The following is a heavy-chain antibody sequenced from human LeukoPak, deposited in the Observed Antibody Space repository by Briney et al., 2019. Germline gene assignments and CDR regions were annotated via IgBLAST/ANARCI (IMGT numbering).Heavy chain of an antibody. J-gene: IGHJ4*02. CDR3: ARDLSHYYYDSSGKTGLDY. CDR2: ISSSGSTI. V-gene: IGHV3-11*01. D-gene: IGHD3-22*01. CDR1: GFTFSDYH. Sequence: GGSLRLSCAASGFTFSDYHMSWIRQAPGKGLEWVSYISSSGSTIYYADSVKGRFTISRDNAKNSLYLQMNSLRAEDTAVYYCARDLSHYYYDSSGKTGLDYWGQGTLVTVSS.